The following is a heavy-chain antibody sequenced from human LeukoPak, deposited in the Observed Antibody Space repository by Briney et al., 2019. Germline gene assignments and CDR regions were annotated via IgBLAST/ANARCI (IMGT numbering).Heavy chain of an antibody. CDR2: INPNSGGT. V-gene: IGHV1-2*02. Sequence: VASVKVSCKASGYTFTGYYMHWVRQAPGQGLEWMGWINPNSGGTNYAQKFQGRVTMTRDTSISTAYMELSRLRSGDTAVYYCARAPESWFGEGGFDYWGQGTLVTVSS. CDR3: ARAPESWFGEGGFDY. CDR1: GYTFTGYY. J-gene: IGHJ4*02. D-gene: IGHD3-10*01.